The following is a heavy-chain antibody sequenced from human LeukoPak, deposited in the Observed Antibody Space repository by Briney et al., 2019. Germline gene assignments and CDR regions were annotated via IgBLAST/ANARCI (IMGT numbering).Heavy chain of an antibody. D-gene: IGHD2-15*01. CDR2: ISSSSSYI. CDR1: GFTYSSYS. Sequence: PGGSLRLSCAASGFTYSSYSMNWVRQAPGKGLEWVSSISSSSSYIYYADSVKGRFTISRDNAKNSLYLQMNSLRAEDTAVYYCARDGVAPGIPLMGYYYYGMDVWGKGTTVTVSS. CDR3: ARDGVAPGIPLMGYYYYGMDV. J-gene: IGHJ6*04. V-gene: IGHV3-21*01.